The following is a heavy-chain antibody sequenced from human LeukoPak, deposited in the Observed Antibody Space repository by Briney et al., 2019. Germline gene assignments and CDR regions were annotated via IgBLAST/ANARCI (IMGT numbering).Heavy chain of an antibody. CDR1: GFTFDDYA. V-gene: IGHV3-9*03. Sequence: GGSLRLSCAASGFTFDDYAMRWVRQAPGKGLEWVSGISWNSGSIGYADSVKGRFTISRDNAKNSLYLQMNSLRAADMALYYCARASHRRWYTYNWVDPWGQGTLVTVSS. CDR3: ARASHRRWYTYNWVDP. D-gene: IGHD6-13*01. CDR2: ISWNSGSI. J-gene: IGHJ5*02.